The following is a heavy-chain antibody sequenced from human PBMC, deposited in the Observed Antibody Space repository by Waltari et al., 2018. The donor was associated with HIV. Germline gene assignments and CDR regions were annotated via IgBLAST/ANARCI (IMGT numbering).Heavy chain of an antibody. CDR2: IYYSGST. D-gene: IGHD6-13*01. CDR3: ARVGIAAAGTVGY. Sequence: QLQLQESGPGLVKPSETLSLTCTVSGGSISSSSYYWGWIRQPPGKGLEWIGSIYYSGSTYYNPSLKSRVTISVDTSKNQFSLKLSSVTAADTAVYYCARVGIAAAGTVGYWGQGTLVTVSS. V-gene: IGHV4-39*01. J-gene: IGHJ4*02. CDR1: GGSISSSSYY.